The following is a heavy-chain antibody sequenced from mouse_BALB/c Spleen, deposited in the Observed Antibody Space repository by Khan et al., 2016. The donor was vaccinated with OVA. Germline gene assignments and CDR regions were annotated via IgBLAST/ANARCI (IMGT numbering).Heavy chain of an antibody. V-gene: IGHV1S135*01. Sequence: VQLQQSGPELMKPGASVKISCKASGYSFTRYYMHWVKQSHGKSLEWLGYIDPFNGGTSYNQKFKGKATLTVDKSSSTAYMHLSSLTSEDSAVXYWARSGSSWYFDVWGAGTTVTVSS. J-gene: IGHJ1*01. D-gene: IGHD1-3*01. CDR1: GYSFTRYY. CDR3: ARSGSSWYFDV. CDR2: IDPFNGGT.